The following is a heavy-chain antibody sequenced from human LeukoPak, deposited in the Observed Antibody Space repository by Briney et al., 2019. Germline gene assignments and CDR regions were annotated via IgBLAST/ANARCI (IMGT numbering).Heavy chain of an antibody. Sequence: SETLSLTCTVSGGSISSHYWSWIRQPPGKGLEWIGYIYYSGSTNYNPSLKSRVTISVDTSKNQFSLKLSSVTAADTAVYYCARVTWKDVLRFLEWLPDYYYYYMDVWGKGTTVTVSS. CDR1: GGSISSHY. V-gene: IGHV4-59*11. D-gene: IGHD3-3*01. CDR3: ARVTWKDVLRFLEWLPDYYYYYMDV. CDR2: IYYSGST. J-gene: IGHJ6*03.